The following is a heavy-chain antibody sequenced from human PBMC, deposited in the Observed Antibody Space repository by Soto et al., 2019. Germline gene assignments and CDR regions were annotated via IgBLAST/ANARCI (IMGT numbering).Heavy chain of an antibody. V-gene: IGHV3-48*01. Sequence: GGSLRLSCAASGFTFSSYSMNWVRQAPGKGLEWVSYISSSSSTIYYADSVKGRFTISRDNAKNSLYLQMNSLRAEDTAVYYCARDGVNHGDYVPDDYWGQGTLVTVSS. CDR2: ISSSSSTI. J-gene: IGHJ4*02. CDR3: ARDGVNHGDYVPDDY. CDR1: GFTFSSYS. D-gene: IGHD4-17*01.